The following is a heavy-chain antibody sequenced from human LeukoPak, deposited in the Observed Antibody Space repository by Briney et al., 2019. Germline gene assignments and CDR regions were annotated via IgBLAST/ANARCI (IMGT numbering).Heavy chain of an antibody. CDR1: GYTFTGYY. CDR2: INPNSGGT. CDR3: AREGAYYDSSGYYNY. V-gene: IGHV1-2*06. D-gene: IGHD3-22*01. J-gene: IGHJ4*02. Sequence: ASVKVSCKASGYTFTGYYMRWVRQAPGQGLEWMGRINPNSGGTNYAQKFQGRVTMTRDTSISTAYMELSRLRSDDTAVYYCAREGAYYDSSGYYNYWGQGTLVTVSS.